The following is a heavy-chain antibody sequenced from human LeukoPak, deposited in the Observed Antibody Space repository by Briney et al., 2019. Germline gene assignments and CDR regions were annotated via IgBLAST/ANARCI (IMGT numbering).Heavy chain of an antibody. CDR3: AGEPTSGREPTSGRPLDY. J-gene: IGHJ4*02. CDR1: GGSISGYF. CDR2: IYSSGSN. V-gene: IGHV4-4*07. Sequence: SETLSLTCTVSGGSISGYFWTWIRQPAGKGLEWIGRIYSSGSNNYNPSLKSRLTMSLDTSKNHFSLNLTSVTAADTAVYYCAGEPTSGREPTSGRPLDYWGQGTLVTVSS. D-gene: IGHD5-12*01.